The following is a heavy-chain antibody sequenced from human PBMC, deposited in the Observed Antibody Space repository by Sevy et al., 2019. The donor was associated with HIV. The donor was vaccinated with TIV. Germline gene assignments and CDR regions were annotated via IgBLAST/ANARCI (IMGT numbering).Heavy chain of an antibody. J-gene: IGHJ4*02. CDR2: ISFDGSNK. D-gene: IGHD5-18*01. CDR3: AKEGAYSYTSYFDY. Sequence: GGSLRLSCAASGFSFSGYAIHWVRQAPGKGLEWVAAISFDGSNKYYADSVKGRFTISRDNSKNTLFLQMNSLGAEDTAVYYCAKEGAYSYTSYFDYWGQGTVVTVSS. CDR1: GFSFSGYA. V-gene: IGHV3-30*18.